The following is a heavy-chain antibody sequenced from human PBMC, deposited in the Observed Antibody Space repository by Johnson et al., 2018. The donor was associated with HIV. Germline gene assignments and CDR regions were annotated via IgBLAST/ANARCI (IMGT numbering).Heavy chain of an antibody. CDR3: ARARYTSDWYLYDAFDL. J-gene: IGHJ3*01. D-gene: IGHD6-13*01. CDR1: GFTFSSYA. CDR2: ISPNGIST. Sequence: MQLVESGGTLVQPEESLRLSCAASGFTFSSYALHWVRQAPGKGLQYVSGISPNGISTYYANSVKGRFTISRDNSKNTLYLQMGSLRTEDMAVYHCARARYTSDWYLYDAFDLWGQGTMVTVSS. V-gene: IGHV3-64*01.